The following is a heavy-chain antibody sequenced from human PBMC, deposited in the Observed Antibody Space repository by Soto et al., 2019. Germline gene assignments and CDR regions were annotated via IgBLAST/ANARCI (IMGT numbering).Heavy chain of an antibody. V-gene: IGHV3-53*01. J-gene: IGHJ6*02. D-gene: IGHD5-12*01. CDR1: GFTVSSNY. CDR3: ARGFRGWLRFSYYYGMDV. Sequence: LRLSCAASGFTVSSNYMSWVRQAPGKGLEWVSVIYSGGSTYYADSVKGRFTISRDNSKNTLYLQMNSLRAEDTAVYYCARGFRGWLRFSYYYGMDVWGQGTTVTV. CDR2: IYSGGST.